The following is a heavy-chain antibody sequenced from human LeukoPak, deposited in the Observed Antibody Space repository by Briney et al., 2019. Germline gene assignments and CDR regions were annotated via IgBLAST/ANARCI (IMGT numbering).Heavy chain of an antibody. V-gene: IGHV1-18*01. J-gene: IGHJ6*02. D-gene: IGHD2-2*01. CDR1: GYTFPNYG. CDR2: ISAYNGDT. CDR3: ARQRAVVVPGSIPRYYYYGLDV. Sequence: GASVKVSCKASGYTFPNYGVTWVRQAPGQGLEWMGWISAYNGDTNYAQRLQGRVTMTTDTSATTAYMEMKSLTSDDTAVYYCARQRAVVVPGSIPRYYYYGLDVWGQGTTVTVSS.